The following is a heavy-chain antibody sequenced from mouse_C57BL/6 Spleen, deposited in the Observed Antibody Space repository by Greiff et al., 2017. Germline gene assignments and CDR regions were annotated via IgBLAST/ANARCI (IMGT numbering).Heavy chain of an antibody. D-gene: IGHD2-4*01. CDR1: GYTFTSYW. V-gene: IGHV1-64*01. J-gene: IGHJ4*01. CDR3: ARDYYDCEDAMDY. Sequence: QVQLQQPGAELVKPGASVKLSCKASGYTFTSYWMHWVKQRPGQGLEWIGMIHPNSGSTNYNEKFKSKATLTVDKSSSTAYMQLSSLTSEDSAVYYCARDYYDCEDAMDYWGQGTSVTVSS. CDR2: IHPNSGST.